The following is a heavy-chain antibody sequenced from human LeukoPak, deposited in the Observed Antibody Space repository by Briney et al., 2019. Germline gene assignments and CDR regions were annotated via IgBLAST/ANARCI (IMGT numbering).Heavy chain of an antibody. J-gene: IGHJ4*02. CDR2: ISADGRDK. CDR3: ATPLTSKWSSSWYSGHFDY. V-gene: IGHV3-30*04. Sequence: GGSLRLSRVASGFSFSDYAMHWVRQDPGKRLGWVAVISADGRDKYFIDSVRGRFTISRDNSETTVFLQMNSLEVEDTAVYYCATPLTSKWSSSWYSGHFDYWGQGALVTVPS. CDR1: GFSFSDYA. D-gene: IGHD6-13*01.